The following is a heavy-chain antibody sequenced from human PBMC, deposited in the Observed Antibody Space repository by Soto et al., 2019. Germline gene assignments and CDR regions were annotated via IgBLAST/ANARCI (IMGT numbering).Heavy chain of an antibody. CDR3: GRGRYGDY. CDR1: GYGFTTYG. V-gene: IGHV1-18*01. CDR2: ISAHHGNT. D-gene: IGHD1-1*01. J-gene: IGHJ4*02. Sequence: QVHLVQSGAEVKKPGASVKVSCQGSGYGFTTYGITWVRQAPGQGLEWMAWISAHHGNTNYAQKLQGRVTVTRDTSTITAYMELRSLRSDDTAVYYCGRGRYGDYWGQGALVTVSS.